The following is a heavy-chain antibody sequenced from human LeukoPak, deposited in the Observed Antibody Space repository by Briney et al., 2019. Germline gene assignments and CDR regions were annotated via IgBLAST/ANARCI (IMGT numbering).Heavy chain of an antibody. CDR3: ARGFTMVRGVLNWFDP. Sequence: SETLSLTCAVYGGSFSGYYWSWIRQPPGKGLEWIGEINHSGSTNYNPSLKSRVTISVDTSKNQLSLKLSSVTAADTAVYYCARGFTMVRGVLNWFDPWGQGTLVTVSS. J-gene: IGHJ5*02. D-gene: IGHD3-10*01. CDR1: GGSFSGYY. CDR2: INHSGST. V-gene: IGHV4-34*01.